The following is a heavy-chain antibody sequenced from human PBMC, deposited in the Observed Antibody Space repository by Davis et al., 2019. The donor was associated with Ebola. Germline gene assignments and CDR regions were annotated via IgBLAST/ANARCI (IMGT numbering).Heavy chain of an antibody. CDR3: ATTSTPFVPADH. CDR2: IKHSGGT. Sequence: PSETLSLTCGVSDGSLTGDYWTWIRQTPGKGLEWIGEIKHSGGTKYQPSLRSRVTISLDTSNNQVSLNLRSVTAADTAVYYCATTSTPFVPADHWGQGVLVTVSS. CDR1: DGSLTGDY. V-gene: IGHV4-34*01. J-gene: IGHJ4*02. D-gene: IGHD2-2*01.